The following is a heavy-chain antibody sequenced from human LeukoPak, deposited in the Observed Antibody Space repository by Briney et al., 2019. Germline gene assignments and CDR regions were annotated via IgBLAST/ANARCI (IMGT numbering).Heavy chain of an antibody. CDR3: ARNGCSSGICKTE. D-gene: IGHD2-2*01. Sequence: TSQTLSLTCSVSGVSITGDEDFWTWIRQPPGKGLELIGYVHHSGNRYYDSSLGSRLTISVDRSKNQFSLKLSSVTAADTAVYFCARNGCSSGICKTEWGRGTLVSVSS. CDR2: VHHSGNR. J-gene: IGHJ4*02. V-gene: IGHV4-30-2*01. CDR1: GVSITGDEDF.